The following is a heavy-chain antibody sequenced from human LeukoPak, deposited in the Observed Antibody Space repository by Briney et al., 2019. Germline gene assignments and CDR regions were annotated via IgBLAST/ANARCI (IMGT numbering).Heavy chain of an antibody. Sequence: SETLSLTCAVYGGSFSGYYWSWIRQPPGKGLEWIGEINHSGSTNYNPSLKSRVTISVDTSKNQFSLKLSSVTAAGTAMYYCARESTTVAGTFDYWGQGTLVTVSS. CDR2: INHSGST. CDR3: ARESTTVAGTFDY. D-gene: IGHD6-19*01. CDR1: GGSFSGYY. J-gene: IGHJ4*02. V-gene: IGHV4-34*01.